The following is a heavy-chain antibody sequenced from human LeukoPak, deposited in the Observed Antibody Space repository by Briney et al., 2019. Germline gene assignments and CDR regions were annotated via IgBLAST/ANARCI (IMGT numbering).Heavy chain of an antibody. J-gene: IGHJ6*03. CDR2: ISGSGGST. CDR3: ATNQLGYYYYYMDV. CDR1: GFTFSSYA. D-gene: IGHD2-2*01. Sequence: GGSLRLSCAASGFTFSSYAMSWVRQAPGKGLEWVSAISGSGGSTYYADSVKGRFTISRDNSKNTLYLQMNSLRAEDTAVYYCATNQLGYYYYYMDVWGKGTTVTISS. V-gene: IGHV3-23*01.